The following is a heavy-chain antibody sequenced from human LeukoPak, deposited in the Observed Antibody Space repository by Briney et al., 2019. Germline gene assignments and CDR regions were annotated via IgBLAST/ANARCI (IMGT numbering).Heavy chain of an antibody. CDR1: GGSISSSNW. CDR3: AREYGDYVYWYFDL. Sequence: SETLSLTCAVSGGSISSSNWWSWVRQPPGKGLERIGEIYHSGSTNYNPSLKSRVTISVDKSKNQFSLKLSSVTAADTAVYYCAREYGDYVYWYFDLWGRGTLVTVSS. CDR2: IYHSGST. D-gene: IGHD4-17*01. J-gene: IGHJ2*01. V-gene: IGHV4-4*02.